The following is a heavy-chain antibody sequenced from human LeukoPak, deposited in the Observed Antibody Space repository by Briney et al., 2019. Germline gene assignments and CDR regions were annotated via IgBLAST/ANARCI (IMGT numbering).Heavy chain of an antibody. V-gene: IGHV3-7*01. D-gene: IGHD3-3*01. J-gene: IGHJ4*02. Sequence: GGSLRLSCVASGFNISPFWMTWVRQAPDKGLEWVANIRGDGSRLYYVDSVKGRFTISRDNAKNSLYLQMSNLRADDTSVYYCARERQNKDFWSGGDYWGQGTLVTVSS. CDR2: IRGDGSRL. CDR3: ARERQNKDFWSGGDY. CDR1: GFNISPFW.